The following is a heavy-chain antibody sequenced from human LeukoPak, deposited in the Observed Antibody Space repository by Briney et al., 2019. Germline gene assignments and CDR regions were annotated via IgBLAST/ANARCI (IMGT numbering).Heavy chain of an antibody. D-gene: IGHD4-11*01. J-gene: IGHJ6*03. V-gene: IGHV1-69*13. CDR3: ARDLSFSDDYSNRRDYYYYMDV. CDR2: IIPIFGTA. CDR1: GGTFSSYA. Sequence: SVKVSCKASGGTFSSYAISWVRQAPGQGLEWMGGIIPIFGTANYAQKFQGRVTITADESTSTAYMELSSLRSEDTAVYYCARDLSFSDDYSNRRDYYYYMDVWGKGTTVTVSS.